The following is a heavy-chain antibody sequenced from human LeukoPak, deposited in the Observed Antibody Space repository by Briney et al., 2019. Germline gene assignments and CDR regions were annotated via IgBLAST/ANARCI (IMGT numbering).Heavy chain of an antibody. CDR1: GGTFSSYA. D-gene: IGHD2-15*01. J-gene: IGHJ4*02. V-gene: IGHV1-69*05. CDR3: ARAPGHRSGGSCLDY. CDR2: IIPIFGTA. Sequence: GASVKVSCKASGGTFSSYAISWVRQAPGQGLEWMGRIIPIFGTANYAQKFQGRVTITTDESTSTAYMELSSLRSEDTAVYYCARAPGHRSGGSCLDYWGQGTLVTVSS.